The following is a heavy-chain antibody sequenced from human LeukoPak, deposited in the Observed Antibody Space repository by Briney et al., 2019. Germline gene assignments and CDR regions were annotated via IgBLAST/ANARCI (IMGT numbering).Heavy chain of an antibody. CDR2: IRYDGSNK. V-gene: IGHV3-30*02. CDR1: GFSFSSYG. D-gene: IGHD5-18*01. CDR3: AKGGRGYSYGHDY. Sequence: PGRSLRLSCVASGFSFSSYGMHWVRQAPGKGLEWVAFIRYDGSNKYYADSVKGRFTISRDNSKNTLYLQMNSLRAEDTAVYYCAKGGRGYSYGHDYWGQGTLVTVSS. J-gene: IGHJ4*02.